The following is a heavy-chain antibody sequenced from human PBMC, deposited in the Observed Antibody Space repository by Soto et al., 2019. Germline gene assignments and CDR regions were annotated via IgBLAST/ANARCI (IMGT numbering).Heavy chain of an antibody. Sequence: PGGYLRLSCAASGFTFSSYSMNWVRQAPGKGLEWVSSISSSSSYIYYADSVKGRFTISRDNAKNSLYLQMNSLRAEDTAVYYCARDRVAVAGTLYYYYGMDVWGQGTTVTVSS. CDR1: GFTFSSYS. V-gene: IGHV3-21*01. CDR2: ISSSSSYI. D-gene: IGHD6-19*01. CDR3: ARDRVAVAGTLYYYYGMDV. J-gene: IGHJ6*02.